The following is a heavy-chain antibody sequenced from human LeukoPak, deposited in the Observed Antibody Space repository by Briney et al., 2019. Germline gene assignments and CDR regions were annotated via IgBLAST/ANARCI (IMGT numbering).Heavy chain of an antibody. D-gene: IGHD6-13*01. Sequence: GESLNISGKASGYTFTSYWIGWARQLPGKGLEWMEIIYPGDSDTRYSPSSPGQVTISADKSISTAYLQWSSLAASDIAIYYCARQGSIAAAGTGWFDPWGQGTLVTVSS. CDR2: IYPGDSDT. CDR3: ARQGSIAAAGTGWFDP. V-gene: IGHV5-51*01. J-gene: IGHJ5*02. CDR1: GYTFTSYW.